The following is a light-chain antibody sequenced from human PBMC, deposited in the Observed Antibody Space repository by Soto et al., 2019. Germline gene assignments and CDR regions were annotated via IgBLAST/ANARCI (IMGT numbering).Light chain of an antibody. Sequence: ALTQPASVSGSPGQSITISCTGTSSDVGGYNYVSWYQQHPDKAPKLMIYEVSNRPSGVSNRFSGSKSGNTASLTISGLQAEDEADYYCTSYTTSSTHWVFGGGTQLTVL. J-gene: IGLJ3*02. V-gene: IGLV2-14*01. CDR1: SSDVGGYNY. CDR3: TSYTTSSTHWV. CDR2: EVS.